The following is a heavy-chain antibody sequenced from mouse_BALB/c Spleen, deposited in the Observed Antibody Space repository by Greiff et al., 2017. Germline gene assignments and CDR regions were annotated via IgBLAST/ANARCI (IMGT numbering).Heavy chain of an antibody. V-gene: IGHV5-17*02. CDR1: GFTFSSFG. CDR2: ISSGSSTI. J-gene: IGHJ2*01. Sequence: DVQLVESGGGLVQPGGSRKLSCAASGFTFSSFGMHWVRQAPEKGLEWVAYISSGSSTIYYADTVKGRFTISRDNPKNTLFLQMTSLRSEDTAMYYCARSGPYFDYWGQGTTLTVSS. CDR3: ARSGPYFDY.